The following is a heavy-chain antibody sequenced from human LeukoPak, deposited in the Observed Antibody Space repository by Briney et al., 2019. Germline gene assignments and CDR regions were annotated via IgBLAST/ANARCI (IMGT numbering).Heavy chain of an antibody. CDR1: GFTFSSYE. J-gene: IGHJ4*02. V-gene: IGHV3-48*03. CDR2: ISSSGSTI. D-gene: IGHD3-16*02. CDR3: ARDEPYGSYPFDY. Sequence: PGGSLRLSXAASGFTFSSYEMNWVRQTPGKGLEWVSYISSSGSTIYYADSVKGRFTISRDNAKNSLYLQMNSLRAEDTAVYYCARDEPYGSYPFDYWGQGTLVTVSS.